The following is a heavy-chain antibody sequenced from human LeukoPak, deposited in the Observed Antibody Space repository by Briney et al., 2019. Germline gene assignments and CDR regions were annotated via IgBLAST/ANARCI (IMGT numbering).Heavy chain of an antibody. CDR2: INPSGGST. D-gene: IGHD3-10*01. Sequence: GASVKVSCKASGYTFTSYYMHWVRQAPGQGLEWMGIINPSGGSTSYAQKFQGRVTMTRDMSTSTVYMELSSLRSEDTAVYYCARVGVLWFGELLFWGQGTLVTVSS. J-gene: IGHJ4*02. CDR3: ARVGVLWFGELLF. V-gene: IGHV1-46*01. CDR1: GYTFTSYY.